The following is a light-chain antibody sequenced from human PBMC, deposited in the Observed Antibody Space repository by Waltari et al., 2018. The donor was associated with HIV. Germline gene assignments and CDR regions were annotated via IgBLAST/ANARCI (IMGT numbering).Light chain of an antibody. CDR2: GNS. CDR1: SPTIGAGYE. V-gene: IGLV1-40*01. J-gene: IGLJ2*01. Sequence: QSVLTQPPSVSGAPGQRVPISCTGSSPTIGAGYEVHWYQQLPGTAPRVLIYGNSNRPSGVPDRFSGSKSGTSASLAITGLQAEDEADYYCQSYDTSLSGSGVFGGGTKLTVL. CDR3: QSYDTSLSGSGV.